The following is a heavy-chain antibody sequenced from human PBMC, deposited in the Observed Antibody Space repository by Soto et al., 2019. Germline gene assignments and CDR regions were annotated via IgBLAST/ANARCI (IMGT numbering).Heavy chain of an antibody. CDR2: ISGSGGST. Sequence: PGGSLRLSSAASGFQFSSYSMSWVRQAPGKGLEWVSAISGSGGSTYYADSVKGRFTISRDNSKNTLYLQMNSLRAEDTAVYYCAKDRIYIVATIIDYWGQGTLVTVSS. CDR1: GFQFSSYS. V-gene: IGHV3-23*01. D-gene: IGHD5-12*01. J-gene: IGHJ4*02. CDR3: AKDRIYIVATIIDY.